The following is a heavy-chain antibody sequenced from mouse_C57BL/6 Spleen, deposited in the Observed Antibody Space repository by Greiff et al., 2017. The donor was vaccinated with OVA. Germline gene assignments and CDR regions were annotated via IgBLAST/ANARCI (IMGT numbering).Heavy chain of an antibody. CDR3: ARIGYYSNYEGAMDY. D-gene: IGHD2-5*01. J-gene: IGHJ4*01. CDR2: IYPGSGST. CDR1: GYTFTSYW. Sequence: QVQLQQPGAELVKPGASVKMSCKASGYTFTSYWITWVKQRPGQGLEWIGDIYPGSGSTNYNEKFKSKATLTVDTSSSTAYMQLSSLTSEDSAVYYCARIGYYSNYEGAMDYWGQGTSVTVSS. V-gene: IGHV1-55*01.